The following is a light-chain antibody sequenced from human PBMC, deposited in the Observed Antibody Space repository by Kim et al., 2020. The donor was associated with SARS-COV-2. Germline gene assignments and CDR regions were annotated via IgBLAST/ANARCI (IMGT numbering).Light chain of an antibody. CDR3: NSRASNNDVV. Sequence: SSELTQDPAVSVALGQTVRITCQGDSLSTYYATWYQQKPGQAPILLIYGKNNRPSGIPDRFSGSTSGNTASLTITGTQAGDEADYYCNSRASNNDVVFG. J-gene: IGLJ2*01. V-gene: IGLV3-19*01. CDR2: GKN. CDR1: SLSTYY.